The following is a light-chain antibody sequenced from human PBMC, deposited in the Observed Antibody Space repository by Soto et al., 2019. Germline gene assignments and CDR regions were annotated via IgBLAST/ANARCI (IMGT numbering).Light chain of an antibody. CDR3: HQYGSSPLT. CDR1: QSVTSSY. J-gene: IGKJ4*01. V-gene: IGKV3-20*01. Sequence: EIVLTQSPGTLSLSPGEIATLFCRASQSVTSSYLAWYQQKPGQAPRLLIYGASSRATGIPDRFSGSGSVTDFTLTISRLEPEDFAVYYWHQYGSSPLTFGGGTKVEIK. CDR2: GAS.